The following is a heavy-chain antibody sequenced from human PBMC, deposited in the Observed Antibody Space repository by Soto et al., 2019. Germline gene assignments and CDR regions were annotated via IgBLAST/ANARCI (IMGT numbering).Heavy chain of an antibody. D-gene: IGHD3-3*01. CDR3: ARREFITIFVVVYNWFDP. V-gene: IGHV4-39*01. CDR1: GGSISSSSYY. CDR2: IYYSGST. J-gene: IGHJ5*02. Sequence: QLQLQESGPGLVKPSETLSLTCTVSGGSISSSSYYWGWIRQPPGKGLEWIGSIYYSGSTYYNPSLKSRFTIAVDTSKNQFSLKLSSVTAADTAVYYCARREFITIFVVVYNWFDPWGKGTLVTVSS.